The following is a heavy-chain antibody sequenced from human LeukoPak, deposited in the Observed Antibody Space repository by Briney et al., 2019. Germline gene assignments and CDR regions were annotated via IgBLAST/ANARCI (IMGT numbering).Heavy chain of an antibody. CDR2: ISYDGSNK. CDR1: GFTFSSYA. D-gene: IGHD3-9*01. Sequence: GGSLRLSCAASGFTFSSYAMHWVRQAPGKGLEWVAVISYDGSNKYYADSVKGRFTISRDNSKNTLYLQMNSLRAEDTAVYYCARERGGPSYDILTGYDTNGRGFDYWGQGTLVTVSS. V-gene: IGHV3-30-3*01. CDR3: ARERGGPSYDILTGYDTNGRGFDY. J-gene: IGHJ4*02.